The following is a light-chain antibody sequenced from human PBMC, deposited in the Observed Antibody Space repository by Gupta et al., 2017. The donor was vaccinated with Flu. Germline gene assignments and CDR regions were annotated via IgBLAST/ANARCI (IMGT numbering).Light chain of an antibody. CDR1: SSDVGGYNY. Sequence: QSALTQPASVSGSPGQSITISCTGISSDVGGYNYVSWFQQHPAKAPKLMIYEVNNRPSGVSIRFSGSKSDNTASLTISGLQADDEADYYCSSFTSSNTWVFGGGTKLTVL. CDR3: SSFTSSNTWV. J-gene: IGLJ3*02. V-gene: IGLV2-14*01. CDR2: EVN.